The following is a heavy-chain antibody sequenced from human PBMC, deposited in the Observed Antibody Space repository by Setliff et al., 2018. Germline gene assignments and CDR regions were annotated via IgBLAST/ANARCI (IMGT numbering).Heavy chain of an antibody. J-gene: IGHJ4*02. CDR3: ARINFYVSSGYYYAPEL. D-gene: IGHD3-22*01. Sequence: ASVKVSCKASGYTFGQSIVSWVRQAPGQGLEWLGWIGVYSGNTYSAQRFQGRVSLTTDESTNTAYLELRGLRSDDTAVYYCARINFYVSSGYYYAPELWGQGTTVTVSS. V-gene: IGHV1-18*01. CDR2: IGVYSGNT. CDR1: GYTFGQSI.